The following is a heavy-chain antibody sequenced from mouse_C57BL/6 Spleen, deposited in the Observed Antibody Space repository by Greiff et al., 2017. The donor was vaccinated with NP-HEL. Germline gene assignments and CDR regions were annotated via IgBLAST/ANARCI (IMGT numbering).Heavy chain of an antibody. D-gene: IGHD1-1*01. J-gene: IGHJ2*01. Sequence: VQLQQSGAELVRPGTSVKVSCKASGYAFTNYLIEWVKQRPGQGLEWIGVINPGSGGTNYNEKFKGKATLTADKSSSTAYMQLSSLTSEDSAVYFCARRGGNYYYGSSRDYWGQGTTLTVSS. V-gene: IGHV1-54*01. CDR3: ARRGGNYYYGSSRDY. CDR1: GYAFTNYL. CDR2: INPGSGGT.